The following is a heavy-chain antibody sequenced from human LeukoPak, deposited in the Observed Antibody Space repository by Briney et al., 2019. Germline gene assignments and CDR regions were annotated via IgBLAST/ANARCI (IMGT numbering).Heavy chain of an antibody. D-gene: IGHD2-2*01. J-gene: IGHJ4*02. CDR2: ISAYNGNT. CDR3: AREKIVVVPVSSWRCFDY. CDR1: GYTFTSYG. V-gene: IGHV1-18*01. Sequence: ASVNVSCKASGYTFTSYGISWVRQAPGQGLEWMGWISAYNGNTNYAQKLQGRVTMTTDTSTSTAYMELRSLRSDDTAVYYCAREKIVVVPVSSWRCFDYWGQGTLVTVSS.